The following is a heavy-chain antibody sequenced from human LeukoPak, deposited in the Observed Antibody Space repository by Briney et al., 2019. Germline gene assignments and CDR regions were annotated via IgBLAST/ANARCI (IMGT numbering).Heavy chain of an antibody. CDR1: GGSISSSSYY. Sequence: PSETLSLTCTVSGGSISSSSYYWGWIRQPPGKGREWIGSIYYSGSTYYNPSLKSRVTISVDTSKNQFSLKLSSVTAADTAVYYCARQESGMVATSNQSYFDYWGQGTLVTVSS. CDR2: IYYSGST. D-gene: IGHD5-12*01. CDR3: ARQESGMVATSNQSYFDY. J-gene: IGHJ4*02. V-gene: IGHV4-39*01.